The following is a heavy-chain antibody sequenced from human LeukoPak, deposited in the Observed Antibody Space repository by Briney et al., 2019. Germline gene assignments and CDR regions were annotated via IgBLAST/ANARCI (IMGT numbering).Heavy chain of an antibody. D-gene: IGHD3-3*01. J-gene: IGHJ5*02. CDR2: INHSGST. CDR1: GGSFSGYY. V-gene: IGHV4-34*01. Sequence: SETLSLTCAVYGGSFSGYYWSWIRQPPGKGLEWIGEINHSGSTNYNPSLKSRVTISVDTSKNQFSLKLSSVTAADTAVYYCARGSGDDLWSGDMGLWWFDPWGQGTLVTVSS. CDR3: ARGSGDDLWSGDMGLWWFDP.